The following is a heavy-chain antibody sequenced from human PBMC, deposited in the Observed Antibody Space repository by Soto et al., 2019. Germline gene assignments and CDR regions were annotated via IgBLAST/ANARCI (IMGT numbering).Heavy chain of an antibody. Sequence: SQTLSLTCAISGDSVSSNSATWDWIRQSPSRGLEWLGRTYYRSKWSNDYAVSVKGRITINPDTSNNQVSLHLNSVTPDDTAVYYCARLIGNSYGPFDYWRQGTLVTVSP. CDR1: GDSVSSNSAT. CDR2: TYYRSKWSN. V-gene: IGHV6-1*01. J-gene: IGHJ4*02. CDR3: ARLIGNSYGPFDY. D-gene: IGHD5-18*01.